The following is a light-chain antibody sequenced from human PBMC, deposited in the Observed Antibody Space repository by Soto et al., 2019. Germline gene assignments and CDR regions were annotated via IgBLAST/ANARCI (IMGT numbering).Light chain of an antibody. J-gene: IGKJ2*01. V-gene: IGKV1-27*01. CDR2: KAS. CDR1: QGIYNF. CDR3: QNYNSAPYA. Sequence: DIQMTQSPSSLSASVGDRVTITCRASQGIYNFVAWYQQKPGKVPALLIYKASTLQSGVPSRFSGRGSETDFTLTISSLQPEDVATYFCQNYNSAPYAFGQGTKLEIK.